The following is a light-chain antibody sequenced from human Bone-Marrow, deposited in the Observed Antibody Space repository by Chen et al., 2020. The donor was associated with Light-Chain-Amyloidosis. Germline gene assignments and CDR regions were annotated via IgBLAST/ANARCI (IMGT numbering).Light chain of an antibody. V-gene: IGLV2-14*01. CDR2: EVT. J-gene: IGLJ1*01. CDR3: SSYTITNTLV. Sequence: QSALTQPASVSGSPGQSLTLSSTGTSSDVGGDNHVSWYQQHPDKAPKLMIYEVTNRPSWVPDRFSGSKSDNTASLTISGLQTEDEADYFCSSYTITNTLVFVSGTRVTVL. CDR1: SSDVGGDNH.